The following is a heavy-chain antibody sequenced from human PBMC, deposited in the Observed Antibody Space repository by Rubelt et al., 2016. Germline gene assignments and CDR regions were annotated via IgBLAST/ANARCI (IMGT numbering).Heavy chain of an antibody. CDR2: IYHRGST. CDR3: ARDHSSGWYLEGFFDY. V-gene: IGHV4-38-2*02. J-gene: IGHJ4*02. D-gene: IGHD6-19*01. CDR1: GYSISSGYY. Sequence: QVQLQESGPGLVKPSETLSLTCTVSGYSISSGYYWGWIRQPPGKGLEWIGSIYHRGSTYYNPALKIRGTISVDTSKNQFSLKLSSVTAADTAVYYCARDHSSGWYLEGFFDYWGQGTLVTVSS.